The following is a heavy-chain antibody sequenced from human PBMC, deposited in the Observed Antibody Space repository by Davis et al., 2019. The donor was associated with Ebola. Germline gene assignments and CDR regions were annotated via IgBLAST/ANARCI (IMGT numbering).Heavy chain of an antibody. CDR1: GYTFSTYA. CDR3: AKDGGTWSGFYGLLDY. CDR2: INGCNDNT. Sequence: AASVKVSCKASGYTFSTYAMHWVRQAPGQRLEWMGWINGCNDNTKYSQKFQGRVTITRDTSATTAYMELSSLRSEDTAVYYCAKDGGTWSGFYGLLDYWGQGTLVTVSS. J-gene: IGHJ4*02. D-gene: IGHD3-3*01. V-gene: IGHV1-3*01.